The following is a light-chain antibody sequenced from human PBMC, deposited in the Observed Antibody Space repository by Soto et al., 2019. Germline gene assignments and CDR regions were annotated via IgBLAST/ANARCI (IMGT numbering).Light chain of an antibody. J-gene: IGKJ5*01. CDR3: QQYNNWPPIT. Sequence: EIMMTQSPATLSVSPGERATLSCRGSQSVSNNLAWYQQKPGQAPGLLIYYASTRAPGIPARFSGSGSGTEFTLTISRLQSEDFALYYCQQYNNWPPITFGQGTRLEIK. CDR2: YAS. V-gene: IGKV3-15*01. CDR1: QSVSNN.